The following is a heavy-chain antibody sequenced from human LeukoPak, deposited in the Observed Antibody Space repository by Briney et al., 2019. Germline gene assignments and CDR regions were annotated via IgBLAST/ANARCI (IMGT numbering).Heavy chain of an antibody. V-gene: IGHV3-21*01. J-gene: IGHJ4*02. CDR3: AKDRFPKVKWDLERNYFDY. CDR1: GFTFSSYS. Sequence: GSLRLSCAASGFTFSSYSMNWVRQAPGKGLEWVSSISSSSSYIYYADSVKGRFTISRDNAKNSLYLQMNSLRAEDTAVYYCAKDRFPKVKWDLERNYFDYWGQGTLVTVSS. CDR2: ISSSSSYI. D-gene: IGHD1-26*01.